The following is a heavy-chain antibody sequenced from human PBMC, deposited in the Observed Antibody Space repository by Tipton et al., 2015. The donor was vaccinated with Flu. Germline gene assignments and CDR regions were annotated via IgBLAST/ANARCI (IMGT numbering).Heavy chain of an antibody. J-gene: IGHJ4*02. CDR2: VSTSDA. CDR1: GGSIRSHY. Sequence: TLSLTCTVSGGSIRSHYWTWIRQPAGKGLEWIGRVSTSDAHYNPSLKSRVTMSSGTSNNQFSLKLNSVTAADTAVYYCGGSSSYFAERSDYWGQGTLVTVSS. CDR3: GGSSSYFAERSDY. V-gene: IGHV4-4*07. D-gene: IGHD6-13*01.